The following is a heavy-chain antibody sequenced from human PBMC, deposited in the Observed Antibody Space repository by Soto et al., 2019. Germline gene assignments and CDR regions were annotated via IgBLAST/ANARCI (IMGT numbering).Heavy chain of an antibody. CDR3: ARDKTLEMATPYFDY. D-gene: IGHD5-12*01. Sequence: QVQLVESGGGVVQPGRSLRLSCAASGFTFSSYAMHWVRQAPGKGLEWVAVISYDGSNKYYADSVKGRFTISRDNSKNTLYLQMNSLRAEDTAVYYCARDKTLEMATPYFDYWGQGTLVTVSS. V-gene: IGHV3-30-3*01. CDR1: GFTFSSYA. CDR2: ISYDGSNK. J-gene: IGHJ4*02.